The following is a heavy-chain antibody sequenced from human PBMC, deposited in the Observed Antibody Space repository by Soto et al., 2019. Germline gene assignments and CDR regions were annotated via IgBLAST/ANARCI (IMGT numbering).Heavy chain of an antibody. CDR3: ARGGRDSSGYYQFDY. Sequence: TLSLTCTVSGGSISSGDYYWSWIRQPPGKGLEWIGYIYYSGSTYYNPSLKSRVTISVDTSKNQFSLKLSSVTAADTAVYYCARGGRDSSGYYQFDYWGQGTLVTVSS. V-gene: IGHV4-30-4*01. D-gene: IGHD3-22*01. CDR2: IYYSGST. J-gene: IGHJ4*02. CDR1: GGSISSGDYY.